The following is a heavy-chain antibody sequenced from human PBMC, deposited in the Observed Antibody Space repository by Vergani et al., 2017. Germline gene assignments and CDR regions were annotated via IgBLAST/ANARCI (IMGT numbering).Heavy chain of an antibody. J-gene: IGHJ4*02. V-gene: IGHV3-30-3*01. CDR1: GFALNRHP. CDR3: VRDRGLCAGGRCYTEAWDY. D-gene: IGHD2-2*02. CDR2: ISFDGTNE. Sequence: QVQLVESGGGVVQPGTSLRLSCVVSGFALNRHPMYWVRQAPGQGLEWVVGISFDGTNEYYPDLVKGRFTISRDIAKNTLYLQVRSLRLEDTGVYHCVRDRGLCAGGRCYTEAWDYWGQGTPVTVSS.